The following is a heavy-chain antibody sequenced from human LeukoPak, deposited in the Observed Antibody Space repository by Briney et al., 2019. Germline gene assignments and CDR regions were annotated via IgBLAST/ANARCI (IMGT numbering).Heavy chain of an antibody. Sequence: SETLPLTCAVYGGSFSGYYWSWIRQPPGKGLEWIGEINHSGSTNYNPSLKSRVTISVDTSKNQFSLKLSSVTAADTAVYYCARENGRYYDFWSGYSDYWGQGTLVTVSS. CDR3: ARENGRYYDFWSGYSDY. V-gene: IGHV4-34*01. J-gene: IGHJ4*02. CDR1: GGSFSGYY. CDR2: INHSGST. D-gene: IGHD3-3*01.